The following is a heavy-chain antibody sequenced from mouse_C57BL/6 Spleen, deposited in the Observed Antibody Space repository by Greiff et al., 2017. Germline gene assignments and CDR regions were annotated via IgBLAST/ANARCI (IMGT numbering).Heavy chain of an antibody. CDR2: IYPSASAT. CDR1: GYSFTSYW. CDR3: ESSYYRIYSGFAY. J-gene: IGHJ3*01. Sequence: VQLQQPGPELVRPGSSVKMSCKASGYSFTSYWMDWVKQRPGQGLEWIGTIYPSASATHYNQTFKDKATLTVDHSSRTAYIQLSSLTYDDSEVFYCESSYYRIYSGFAYGGQGTLVTVSA. V-gene: IGHV1-61*01. D-gene: IGHD2-14*01.